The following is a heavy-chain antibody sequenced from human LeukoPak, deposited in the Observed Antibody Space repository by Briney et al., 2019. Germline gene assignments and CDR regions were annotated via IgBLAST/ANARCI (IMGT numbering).Heavy chain of an antibody. CDR2: INHSGST. D-gene: IGHD4/OR15-4a*01. CDR1: GGSISSYY. J-gene: IGHJ3*02. V-gene: IGHV4-34*01. Sequence: SETLSLTCTVSGGSISSYYWSWIRQPPGKGLEWIGEINHSGSTNYNPSLKSRVTISVDTSKNQFSLKLSSVTAADTAVYYCAREGAEDAFDIWGQGTMVTVSS. CDR3: AREGAEDAFDI.